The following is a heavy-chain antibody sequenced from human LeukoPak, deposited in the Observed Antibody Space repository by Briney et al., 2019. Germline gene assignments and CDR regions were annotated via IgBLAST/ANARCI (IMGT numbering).Heavy chain of an antibody. CDR3: ARAPAAMCFDY. D-gene: IGHD2-2*01. Sequence: KPSETLSLTCTVSGGSISSYYWSWIRQPPGKGLEWIGYFYYSGSTNYNPSLKSRVTISVDTSKNQFSLKLSPVTAADTAVYYCARAPAAMCFDYWGQGTLVTVSS. CDR2: FYYSGST. CDR1: GGSISSYY. J-gene: IGHJ4*02. V-gene: IGHV4-59*08.